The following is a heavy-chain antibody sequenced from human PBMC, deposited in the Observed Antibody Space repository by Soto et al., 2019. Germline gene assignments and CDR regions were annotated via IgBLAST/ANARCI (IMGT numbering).Heavy chain of an antibody. CDR3: ARMDYYGSGSYIDGY. CDR1: GGSFSGYY. J-gene: IGHJ4*02. D-gene: IGHD3-10*01. Sequence: SETLSLTCAVYGGSFSGYYWSWIRQPPGKGLEWIGEINHSGSTNYNPSLKSRVTISVDTSKNQFSLKLSSVTAADTAVYYCARMDYYGSGSYIDGYWGQGTLVTVSS. V-gene: IGHV4-34*01. CDR2: INHSGST.